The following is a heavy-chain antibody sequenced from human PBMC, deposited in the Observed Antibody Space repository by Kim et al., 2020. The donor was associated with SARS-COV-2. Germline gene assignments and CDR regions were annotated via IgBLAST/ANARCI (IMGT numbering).Heavy chain of an antibody. D-gene: IGHD2-15*01. J-gene: IGHJ3*02. CDR2: IYYSGSS. V-gene: IGHV4-59*08. CDR3: ARHGGNDAFDI. Sequence: SETLSLTCTVSAGSISSYYCSWIRQPPGKGLEWIGYIYYSGSSSYNPSLKSRVSISVDTSKNQFSLKLNSVTAADTAVYYCARHGGNDAFDIWGQGTMVTVSS. CDR1: AGSISSYY.